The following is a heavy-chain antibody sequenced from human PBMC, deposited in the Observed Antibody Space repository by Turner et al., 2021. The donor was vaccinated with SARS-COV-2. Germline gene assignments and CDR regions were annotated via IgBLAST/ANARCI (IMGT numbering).Heavy chain of an antibody. D-gene: IGHD3-10*01. CDR1: GFTFSTAW. CDR3: TTAGGSGSYYNVRYYYYDGMDV. Sequence: GFTFSTAWMSWVRQAPGKGLEWVGRIKSKTDGGTTDYAAPVKGRFTISRDDSKNTLYLQMNSLKTEDTAVYYCTTAGGSGSYYNVRYYYYDGMDVWGQGTTVTVSS. V-gene: IGHV3-15*01. J-gene: IGHJ6*02. CDR2: IKSKTDGGTT.